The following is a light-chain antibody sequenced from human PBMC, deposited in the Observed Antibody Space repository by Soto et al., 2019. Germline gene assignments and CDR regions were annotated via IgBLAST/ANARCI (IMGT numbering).Light chain of an antibody. CDR3: SSYTISSTLYV. J-gene: IGLJ1*01. Sequence: QSVLTQPASVSGSPGQSITISCTGTSSDVGGYNYVSWYQQHPGKAPKLMIFEVSSRPSGVSYRFSGSKSGNTASLTISGLQAEDEADYYCSSYTISSTLYVFGSGTKVTVL. CDR1: SSDVGGYNY. CDR2: EVS. V-gene: IGLV2-14*01.